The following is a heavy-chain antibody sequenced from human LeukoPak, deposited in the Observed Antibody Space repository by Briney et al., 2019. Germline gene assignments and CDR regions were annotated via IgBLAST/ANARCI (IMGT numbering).Heavy chain of an antibody. CDR2: ISAYNGNT. V-gene: IGHV1-18*01. CDR1: GYTFTSYG. D-gene: IGHD2-2*01. J-gene: IGHJ5*02. Sequence: ASVKVSCTASGYTFTSYGISWVRQAPGQGLEWMGWISAYNGNTNYAQKLQGRVTMTTDTSTSTAYMELRSLRSDDTAVYYCARVNRCSSTSCYGWFDPWGQGTLVTVSS. CDR3: ARVNRCSSTSCYGWFDP.